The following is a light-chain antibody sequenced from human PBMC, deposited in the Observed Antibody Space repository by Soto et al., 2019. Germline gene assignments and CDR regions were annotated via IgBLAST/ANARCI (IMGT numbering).Light chain of an antibody. CDR3: QQYGSSPRT. V-gene: IGKV3-20*01. Sequence: EIVLTQSPGTLSLSPGERATLSCRTSQSVRSSHLAWYQQKPGQAPRLLIYDASSRATGIPDRFSGSGSGTDFTLTISRLEPEDFAVYYCQQYGSSPRTFGQGTKVDIK. J-gene: IGKJ1*01. CDR2: DAS. CDR1: QSVRSSH.